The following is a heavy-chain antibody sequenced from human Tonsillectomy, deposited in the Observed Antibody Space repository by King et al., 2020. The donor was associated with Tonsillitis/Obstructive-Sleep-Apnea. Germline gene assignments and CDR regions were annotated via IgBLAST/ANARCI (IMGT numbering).Heavy chain of an antibody. D-gene: IGHD5-24*01. J-gene: IGHJ4*02. V-gene: IGHV1-18*01. Sequence: VQLVQSGAEVKKPGASVKVSCKASGYTFNSFGISWVRQAPGQGLEWMGWISGFNGNTNYAQNLQGRVTMTTDTSTSTAYMELRSLRSDDTAVYYCARDLMAVYYFDYWGQGTLVTVSS. CDR3: ARDLMAVYYFDY. CDR1: GYTFNSFG. CDR2: ISGFNGNT.